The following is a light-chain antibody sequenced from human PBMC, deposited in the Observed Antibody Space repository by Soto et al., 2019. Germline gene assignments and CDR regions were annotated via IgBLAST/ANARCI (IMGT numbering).Light chain of an antibody. CDR2: GAS. Sequence: EIVLTQSPGTLSFSPGERATVSCRASQRVSSSDLAWYQQKPGQAPRLLIYGASNRATGIPDRFSGSGSGTDFTLTINRLEPEDSAVYFCQQYSDSMYTFGQGTQLEIK. J-gene: IGKJ2*01. V-gene: IGKV3-20*01. CDR3: QQYSDSMYT. CDR1: QRVSSSD.